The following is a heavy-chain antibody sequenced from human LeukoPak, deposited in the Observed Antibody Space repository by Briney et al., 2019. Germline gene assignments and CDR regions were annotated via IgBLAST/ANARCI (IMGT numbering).Heavy chain of an antibody. V-gene: IGHV3-23*01. CDR3: AESGQGLARFDY. Sequence: GESLRLSCAASGFTFSSYWMHWVRQAPGKGLEWVSAISGSGGGTYYADPVKGRFTISRDNSKNTLYLQTDILRAEDTAVYYCAESGQGLARFDYWGQGTLVTVSS. J-gene: IGHJ4*02. D-gene: IGHD6-19*01. CDR2: ISGSGGGT. CDR1: GFTFSSYW.